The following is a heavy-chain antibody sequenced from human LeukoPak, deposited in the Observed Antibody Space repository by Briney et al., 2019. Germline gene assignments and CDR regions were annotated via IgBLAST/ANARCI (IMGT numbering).Heavy chain of an antibody. Sequence: GGSLRLSCAASGFTFGTSWMDWVRQAPGKGLEWVANIRPDGSEKQYVDSMKGRFTISRDNAQNSVYLHMNSLTAEDTAVYYCTRFRRAAESYWGQGTLVSVSS. CDR3: TRFRRAAESY. V-gene: IGHV3-7*01. J-gene: IGHJ4*02. CDR1: GFTFGTSW. D-gene: IGHD3-10*01. CDR2: IRPDGSEK.